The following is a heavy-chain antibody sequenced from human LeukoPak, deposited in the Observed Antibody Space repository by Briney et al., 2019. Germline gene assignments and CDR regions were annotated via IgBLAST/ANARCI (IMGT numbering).Heavy chain of an antibody. CDR3: ARVQRGYFDY. Sequence: SETLSLTCTVSGGSISSYYWSRIRQPPGKGLEWIGYIYYSGSTNYNPSLKSRVTISVDTSKNQFSLKLSSVTAADTAVYYCARVQRGYFDYWGQGTLVTVSS. V-gene: IGHV4-59*01. J-gene: IGHJ4*02. CDR2: IYYSGST. D-gene: IGHD6-25*01. CDR1: GGSISSYY.